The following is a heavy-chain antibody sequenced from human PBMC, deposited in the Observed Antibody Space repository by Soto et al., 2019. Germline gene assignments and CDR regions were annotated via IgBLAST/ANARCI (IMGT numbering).Heavy chain of an antibody. CDR2: ISYRGIT. CDR3: ARMSATGTRWFDP. J-gene: IGHJ5*02. V-gene: IGHV4-31*03. D-gene: IGHD6-13*01. Sequence: SETLSLTCTVSGGSFSSGAYDWSWVRQHPGQGLEWIASISYRGITYSNPSLKSRLSMSVDTSKNQFSLNLTSVTAADTAVYHCARMSATGTRWFDPWGQGTLVTVSS. CDR1: GGSFSSGAYD.